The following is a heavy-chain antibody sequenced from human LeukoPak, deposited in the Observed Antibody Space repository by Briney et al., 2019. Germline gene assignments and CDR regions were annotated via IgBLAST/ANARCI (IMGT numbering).Heavy chain of an antibody. V-gene: IGHV3-7*01. CDR1: GFSFSNYW. CDR3: AKDNGESRWGYGDYFYYYYYMDV. D-gene: IGHD4-17*01. J-gene: IGHJ6*03. CDR2: IRQEGREK. Sequence: PGGSLRLSCAASGFSFSNYWMSGGRLAPGRGLEWVGNIRQEGREKQYVDSVKGRFTISRDNAQNSLYLQMDSLRAEDTAVYYCAKDNGESRWGYGDYFYYYYYMDVWGKGTTVTISS.